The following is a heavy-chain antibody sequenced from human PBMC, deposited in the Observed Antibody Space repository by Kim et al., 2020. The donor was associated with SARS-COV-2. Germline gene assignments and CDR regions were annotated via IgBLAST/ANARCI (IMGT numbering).Heavy chain of an antibody. CDR1: GVSISSSIYY. CDR2: IYYSGST. Sequence: SETLSLTCTVSGVSISSSIYYWGWNRQPPGQGLEWIGSIYYSGSTYYNPSLNSFAIISVDTSKTQFFLMLSPVTAAATAVYYCASSDPHLDYLGQGTQGT. V-gene: IGHV4-39*01. J-gene: IGHJ4*02. CDR3: ASSDPHLDY.